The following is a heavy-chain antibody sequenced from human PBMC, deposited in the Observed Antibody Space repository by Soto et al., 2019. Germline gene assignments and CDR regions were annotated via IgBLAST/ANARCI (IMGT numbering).Heavy chain of an antibody. Sequence: GSLRLSCAASGFTVSSNYMSWVRQAPGKGLEWVSVIYSGGSTYYADSVKGRFTISRDNSKNTLYLQMNSLRAEDTAVYYCARRYYYDSSGYYGGAFDIWGQGTMVTVSS. CDR1: GFTVSSNY. CDR2: IYSGGST. J-gene: IGHJ3*02. V-gene: IGHV3-53*01. D-gene: IGHD3-22*01. CDR3: ARRYYYDSSGYYGGAFDI.